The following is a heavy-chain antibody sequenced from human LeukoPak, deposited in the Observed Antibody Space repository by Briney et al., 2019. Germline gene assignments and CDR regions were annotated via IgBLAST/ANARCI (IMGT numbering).Heavy chain of an antibody. CDR1: GGTFSSYA. J-gene: IGHJ4*02. CDR2: IIPIFGTA. D-gene: IGHD4-17*01. CDR3: AGGAPQQDYGDYKY. V-gene: IGHV1-69*06. Sequence: ATVKVSCKASGGTFSSYAISWVRQAPGQGLEWMGGIIPIFGTANYAQKFQGRVTITADKSTSTAYMELSSLRSEDTAVYYCAGGAPQQDYGDYKYWGQGTLVTVSS.